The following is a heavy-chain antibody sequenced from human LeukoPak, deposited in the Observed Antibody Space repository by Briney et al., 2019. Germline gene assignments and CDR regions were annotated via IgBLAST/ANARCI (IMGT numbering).Heavy chain of an antibody. CDR1: GFTFSSYS. D-gene: IGHD2-21*02. CDR3: ARDPIVVVTAGGYFDY. CDR2: ISSSSSYI. V-gene: IGHV3-21*01. J-gene: IGHJ4*02. Sequence: GGSLRLSCAASGFTFSSYSMNWVRQAPGKVLEGVSPISSSSSYIYYADSVKGRFTISRDSAKNSLYLQMNSMRAKDTAVYYCARDPIVVVTAGGYFDYWGQGPLVTVSS.